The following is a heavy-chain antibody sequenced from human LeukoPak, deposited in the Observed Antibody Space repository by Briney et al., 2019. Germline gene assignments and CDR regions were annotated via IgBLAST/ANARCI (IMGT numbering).Heavy chain of an antibody. CDR1: GYTFTGYY. V-gene: IGHV1-2*02. J-gene: IGHJ3*02. Sequence: WASVKVSCKASGYTFTGYYMHWVRQAPGQGLEWMGWINPNSGGTNYAQKFQGRVTMTRDTSISTAYMELCSLRSEDTAVYYCARVRDGYNDAYDIWGQGTMVTVPS. CDR2: INPNSGGT. D-gene: IGHD5-24*01. CDR3: ARVRDGYNDAYDI.